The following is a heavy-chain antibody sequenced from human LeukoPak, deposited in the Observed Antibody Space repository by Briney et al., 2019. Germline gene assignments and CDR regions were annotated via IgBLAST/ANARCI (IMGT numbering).Heavy chain of an antibody. CDR1: GFTFSTYA. Sequence: PGGSLRLSCAASGFTFSTYAMHWVRQAPGKGLEWVALIWYDGSNKYYADSVKGRFTISRDNSKNRLFLQMKSLRAEDTAVYYCASESEVWFGASRSYFYYGMDVWGQGTTVTVSS. D-gene: IGHD3-10*01. CDR2: IWYDGSNK. J-gene: IGHJ6*01. CDR3: ASESEVWFGASRSYFYYGMDV. V-gene: IGHV3-33*01.